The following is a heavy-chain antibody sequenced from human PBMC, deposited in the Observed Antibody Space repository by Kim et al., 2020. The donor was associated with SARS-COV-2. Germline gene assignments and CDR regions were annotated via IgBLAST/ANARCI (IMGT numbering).Heavy chain of an antibody. J-gene: IGHJ6*02. V-gene: IGHV3-21*01. D-gene: IGHD3-16*01. CDR2: VTSTSTYI. CDR3: ARDTRFCPTNACFVPTSGLDV. CDR1: GLSFSGYT. Sequence: GVSLRLSCTASGLSFSGYTMSWVRQAPGKGLEWVSSVTSTSTYIYYADSLKGRFTISRDDANNSLFLQMSSVRAEDTAVYYCARDTRFCPTNACFVPTSGLDVWGQGPRVTVSS.